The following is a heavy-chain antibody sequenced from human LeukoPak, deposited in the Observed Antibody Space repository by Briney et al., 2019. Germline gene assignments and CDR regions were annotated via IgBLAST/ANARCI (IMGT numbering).Heavy chain of an antibody. Sequence: GGSLRLSCAAFEFTFSNYDMHWVRQAPGKGLEWVANIKQDGSEKYYVDSVKGRFTISRDNAKNLVYLQMNSLRAEDTAVYYCARDGGFFLDSWGQGNLVTVSS. CDR1: EFTFSNYD. CDR3: ARDGGFFLDS. CDR2: IKQDGSEK. V-gene: IGHV3-7*01. J-gene: IGHJ4*02. D-gene: IGHD2-15*01.